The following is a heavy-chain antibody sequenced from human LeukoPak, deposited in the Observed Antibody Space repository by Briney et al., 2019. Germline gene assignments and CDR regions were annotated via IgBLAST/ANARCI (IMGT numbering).Heavy chain of an antibody. CDR3: ARDRTLSAY. V-gene: IGHV3-7*01. J-gene: IGHJ4*02. CDR2: IKEDGSEN. D-gene: IGHD1/OR15-1a*01. CDR1: GFTFSSYW. Sequence: GGSLRLSCAVSGFTFSSYWMTWVRQAPGKGLEWVANIKEDGSENYYVDSVKGRFTISRDNAKNSLYLQMNSLRAEDTAVYYCARDRTLSAYWGQGTLVTVSS.